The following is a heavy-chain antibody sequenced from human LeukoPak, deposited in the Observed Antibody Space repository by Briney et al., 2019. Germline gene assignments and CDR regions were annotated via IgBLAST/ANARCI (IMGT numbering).Heavy chain of an antibody. V-gene: IGHV4-34*01. CDR2: INHSGST. CDR3: ARGPSPGIAAAGTPLGY. J-gene: IGHJ4*02. D-gene: IGHD6-13*01. CDR1: GGSFSGYY. Sequence: PSGTLSLTCAVYGGSFSGYYWSWIRQPPGKGLEWIGEINHSGSTNYNPSLKSRVTISVDTSKNQFSLKLSSVTAADTAVYYCARGPSPGIAAAGTPLGYWGQGTLVTVSS.